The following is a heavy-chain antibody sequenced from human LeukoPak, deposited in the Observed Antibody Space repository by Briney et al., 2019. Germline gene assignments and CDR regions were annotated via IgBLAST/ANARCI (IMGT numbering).Heavy chain of an antibody. CDR2: INHSGST. D-gene: IGHD3-16*02. CDR1: GGSFSGYY. CDR3: ARGYYDYVWGSCRYYYFDY. V-gene: IGHV4-34*01. Sequence: SETLSLTCAVYGGSFSGYYWSWIRQPPGKGLEWIGEINHSGSTNYNPSLKSRVTISVDTSKNQFSLKLSSVTAADTAVYYCARGYYDYVWGSCRYYYFDYWGQGTLVTVSS. J-gene: IGHJ4*02.